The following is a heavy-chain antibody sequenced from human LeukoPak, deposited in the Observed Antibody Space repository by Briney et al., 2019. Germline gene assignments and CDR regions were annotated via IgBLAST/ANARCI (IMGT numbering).Heavy chain of an antibody. CDR2: IIPILGIA. V-gene: IGHV1-69*04. CDR1: GGTFSSHT. Sequence: GSSVKASCKASGGTFSSHTISWVRQAPGQGLEWMGRIIPILGIANYAQKFQGRVTITADKSTSTAYMELSSLRSEDTAEYYCARDPDVVVVAATQNWFDPWGQGTLVTVSS. CDR3: ARDPDVVVVAATQNWFDP. J-gene: IGHJ5*02. D-gene: IGHD2-15*01.